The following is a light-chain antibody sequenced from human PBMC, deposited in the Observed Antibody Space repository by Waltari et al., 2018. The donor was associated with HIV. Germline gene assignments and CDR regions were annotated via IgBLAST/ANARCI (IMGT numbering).Light chain of an antibody. CDR3: QVWNTYREPVL. CDR1: NIGGKS. CDR2: DNN. Sequence: SYVLTQPPSVSVAPGQTARIACGGHNIGGKSVHWYQQKPGQAPVLVVSDNNDRPSGSPDRFSGSHAGNTGTLPIRRVEAGDEAAYYCQVWNTYREPVLFVGGTTRIVL. V-gene: IGLV3-21*02. J-gene: IGLJ2*01.